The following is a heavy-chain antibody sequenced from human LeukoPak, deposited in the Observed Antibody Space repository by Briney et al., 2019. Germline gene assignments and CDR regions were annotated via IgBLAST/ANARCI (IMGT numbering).Heavy chain of an antibody. J-gene: IGHJ6*03. D-gene: IGHD3-3*02. CDR3: ARDRVFAYYYYYMDV. V-gene: IGHV3-43*02. CDR1: GFTFDDYA. CDR2: ISGDGGST. Sequence: GGSLRLSCAASGFTFDDYAMHWVRQAPGKGLEWVSLISGDGGSTYYADSVKGRFTISRDNAKNSLYLQMNSLRAEDTAVYYCARDRVFAYYYYYMDVWGKGTTVTVSS.